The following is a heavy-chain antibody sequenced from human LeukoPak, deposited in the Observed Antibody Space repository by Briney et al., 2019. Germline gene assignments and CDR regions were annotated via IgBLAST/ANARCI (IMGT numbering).Heavy chain of an antibody. V-gene: IGHV3-23*01. CDR1: GGSFSGYY. CDR2: ISGSGGST. CDR3: ARDRHPNYDILTGYFPYYFDY. D-gene: IGHD3-9*01. J-gene: IGHJ4*02. Sequence: ETLSLTCAVYGGSFSGYYWSWVRQAPGKGLEWVSAISGSGGSTYYADSVKGRFTISRDNAKNSLYLQMNSLRAEDTAVYYCARDRHPNYDILTGYFPYYFDYWGQGTLVTVSS.